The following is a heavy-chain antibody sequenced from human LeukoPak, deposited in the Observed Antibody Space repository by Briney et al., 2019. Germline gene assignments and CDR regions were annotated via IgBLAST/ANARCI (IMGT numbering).Heavy chain of an antibody. J-gene: IGHJ6*03. CDR1: GYTFTGYH. V-gene: IGHV1-46*01. CDR3: ARALTLYYYYYMDV. Sequence: ASVKVSCKASGYTFTGYHMHWVRQAPGHGLEWMGMVNPSGGTTIYAQKFQGRVTMTRDMSTSAVYMELSSLRSEDTAVYYCARALTLYYYYYMDVWGKGTTVTVSS. CDR2: VNPSGGTT.